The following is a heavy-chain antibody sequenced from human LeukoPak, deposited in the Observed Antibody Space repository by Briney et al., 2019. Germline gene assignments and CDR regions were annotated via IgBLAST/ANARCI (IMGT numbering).Heavy chain of an antibody. D-gene: IGHD6-13*01. CDR2: INPSGDSS. J-gene: IGHJ6*03. V-gene: IGHV1-46*01. CDR1: GYTFTSYY. Sequence: VASVKVSCKASGYTFTSYYVHWVRQAPGQGLEWMGIINPSGDSSSYAQKFQGRVTITADKSTSTAYMELSSLRSEDTAVYYCAQYSGSWYELLAGGYYYYYYMDVWGKGTTVTVSS. CDR3: AQYSGSWYELLAGGYYYYYYMDV.